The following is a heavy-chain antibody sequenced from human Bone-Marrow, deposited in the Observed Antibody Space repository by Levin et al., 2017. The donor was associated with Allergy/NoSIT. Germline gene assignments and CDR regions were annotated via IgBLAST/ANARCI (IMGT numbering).Heavy chain of an antibody. CDR2: INGGGDTT. V-gene: IGHV3-23*01. CDR3: AKKGGFGVNWYFDN. Sequence: GESLKISCAASGFTFGQYAMNWVRQAPGKGLEWVSAINGGGDTTDYADSVKGRFTISRDNSKNTVYLQMNSLRADDTAVYYCAKKGGFGVNWYFDNWGQGTLVTASS. J-gene: IGHJ4*02. CDR1: GFTFGQYA. D-gene: IGHD1-1*01.